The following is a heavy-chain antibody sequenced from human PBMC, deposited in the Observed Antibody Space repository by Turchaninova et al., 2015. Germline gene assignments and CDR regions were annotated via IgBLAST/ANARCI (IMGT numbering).Heavy chain of an antibody. J-gene: IGHJ6*02. CDR1: GGSFSGYY. CDR3: ARNGRHYYDSSGRMDV. D-gene: IGHD3-22*01. CDR2: INRRGST. V-gene: IGHV4-34*01. Sequence: QVQLQQWGAGLLKPSETLSLTCAAYGGSFSGYYWNWIRQPPGKGLEWIGEINRRGSTTSNPSLKSRVSISVYTCKNQFALKLRSVTAAETAVYYCARNGRHYYDSSGRMDVWGQGTTVTVSS.